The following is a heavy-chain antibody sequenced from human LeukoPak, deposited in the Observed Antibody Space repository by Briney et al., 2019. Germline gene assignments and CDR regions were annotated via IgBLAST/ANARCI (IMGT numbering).Heavy chain of an antibody. CDR2: IIPIFGTA. CDR3: ASIRSSTSYYYYGMDV. D-gene: IGHD2-2*01. V-gene: IGHV1-69*13. CDR1: GGTFSSYA. J-gene: IGHJ6*02. Sequence: GASVKVSCKASGGTFSSYAISWVRQAPGQGLEWMGGIIPIFGTANYAQKFQGRVTITADESTSTAYMELSSLRSEDTAVYYCASIRSSTSYYYYGMDVWGQGITVTVSS.